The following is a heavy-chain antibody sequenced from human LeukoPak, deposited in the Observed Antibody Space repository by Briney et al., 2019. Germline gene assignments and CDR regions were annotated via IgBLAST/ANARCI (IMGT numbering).Heavy chain of an antibody. J-gene: IGHJ4*02. D-gene: IGHD3-22*01. Sequence: SETLSLTCTVSGGSISSYYWSWIRQPPGKGLEWIGEINHSGSTNYNPSLKSRVTISVDTSKNQFSLKLSSVTAADTAVYYCARGQEYYYDSSGYYADYWGQGTLVTVSS. CDR2: INHSGST. V-gene: IGHV4-34*01. CDR3: ARGQEYYYDSSGYYADY. CDR1: GGSISSYY.